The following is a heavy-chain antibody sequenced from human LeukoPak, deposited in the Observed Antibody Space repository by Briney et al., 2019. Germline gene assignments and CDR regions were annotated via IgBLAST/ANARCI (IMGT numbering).Heavy chain of an antibody. CDR3: ARARPVLRFLEWKDHPVFDY. D-gene: IGHD3-3*01. J-gene: IGHJ4*02. CDR2: INHSGST. Sequence: SETLSLTCADYGGSFSGYYWSWIRQPPGKGLEWIGEINHSGSTNYNPSLKSRVTISVDTSKNQFSLKLSSVTAADTAVYYCARARPVLRFLEWKDHPVFDYWGQGTLVTVSS. V-gene: IGHV4-34*01. CDR1: GGSFSGYY.